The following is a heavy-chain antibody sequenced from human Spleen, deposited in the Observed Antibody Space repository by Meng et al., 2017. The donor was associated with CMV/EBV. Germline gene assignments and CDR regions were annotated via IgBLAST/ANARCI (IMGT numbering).Heavy chain of an antibody. Sequence: ASVKVSCKVSGYTLTESSMHWVRQAPGKGLEWMGNFDPEDGKATYAQKFQGRVTMTEDTSTDTAYMELSGLRPDDTAVYYCARDKREYYDFWNGYYTVEEYSGMDVWGQGTTVTVSS. J-gene: IGHJ6*02. CDR1: GYTLTESS. CDR3: ARDKREYYDFWNGYYTVEEYSGMDV. CDR2: FDPEDGKA. V-gene: IGHV1-24*01. D-gene: IGHD3-3*01.